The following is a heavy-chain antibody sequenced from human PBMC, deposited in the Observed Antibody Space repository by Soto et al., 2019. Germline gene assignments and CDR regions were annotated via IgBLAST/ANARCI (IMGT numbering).Heavy chain of an antibody. J-gene: IGHJ4*02. CDR3: AKAGRITYY. Sequence: PGGSLRLSCAASGFTFSSYDMTWVRQAPGKGLEWVSSITTGGGSTYYADSVKGRFTISRDNSKNMLYLQMNSLRDEDTAVYYCAKAGRITYYWGQGTLVTVSS. CDR1: GFTFSSYD. V-gene: IGHV3-23*01. CDR2: ITTGGGST.